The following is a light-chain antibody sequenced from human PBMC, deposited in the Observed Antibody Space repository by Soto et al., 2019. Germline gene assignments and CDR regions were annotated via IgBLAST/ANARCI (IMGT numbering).Light chain of an antibody. CDR3: CSYAGSYV. J-gene: IGLJ1*01. V-gene: IGLV2-11*01. Sequence: QSALTQPRSVSVSPGQSVTISCTGTSSDVGGYNHVSWYQQHPGKAPKLMIYDVSKRPSGVPDRFSGSKSGNTASLTISGLQAEDEADYYCCSYAGSYVFGTGTKVTVL. CDR2: DVS. CDR1: SSDVGGYNH.